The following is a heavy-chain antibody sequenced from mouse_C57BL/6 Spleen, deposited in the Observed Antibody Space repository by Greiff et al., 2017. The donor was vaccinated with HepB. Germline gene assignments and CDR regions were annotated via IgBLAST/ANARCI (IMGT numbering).Heavy chain of an antibody. V-gene: IGHV1-15*01. CDR2: IDPETGGT. D-gene: IGHD2-1*01. J-gene: IGHJ2*01. CDR1: GYTFTDYE. Sequence: VQLQESGAELVRPGASVTLSCKASGYTFTDYEMHWVKQTPVHGLEWIGAIDPETGGTAYNQKFKGKAILTADKSSSTAYMELRSLTSEDSAVYYCTQGGNYYFDYWGQGTTLTVSS. CDR3: TQGGNYYFDY.